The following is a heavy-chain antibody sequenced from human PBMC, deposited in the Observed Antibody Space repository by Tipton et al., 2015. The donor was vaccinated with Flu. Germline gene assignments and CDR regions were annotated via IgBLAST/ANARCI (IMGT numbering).Heavy chain of an antibody. V-gene: IGHV4-38-2*01. J-gene: IGHJ4*02. CDR2: IHRSGST. CDR1: GDSIRSDYF. Sequence: TLSLTCAVSGDSIRSDYFWGWIRQPPGKGLEWIATIHRSGSTKYNPSLKSRVTISVDTSKNQFYLKMRSVTAADTALYFCARLTVGGDPGRGPDYWGQGTLVTVSS. D-gene: IGHD4-17*01. CDR3: ARLTVGGDPGRGPDY.